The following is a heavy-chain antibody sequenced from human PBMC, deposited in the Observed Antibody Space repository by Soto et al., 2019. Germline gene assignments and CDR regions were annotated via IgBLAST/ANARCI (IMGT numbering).Heavy chain of an antibody. Sequence: QVQLVQSGAEVKKPGASVKVSCKASGYTFTSYYMHWVRQAPGQGLEWMGIINPSGGSTSYAQKFQGRVTMTRDTSTSTVYMELSSLRSEDTAVYYCARVAAPRDYYYGMDVWGQGTTVTVSS. J-gene: IGHJ6*02. CDR3: ARVAAPRDYYYGMDV. CDR1: GYTFTSYY. V-gene: IGHV1-46*01. CDR2: INPSGGST. D-gene: IGHD6-6*01.